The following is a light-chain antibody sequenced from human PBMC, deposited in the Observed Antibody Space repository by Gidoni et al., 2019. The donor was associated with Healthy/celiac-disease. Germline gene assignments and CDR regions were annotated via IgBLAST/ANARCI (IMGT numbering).Light chain of an antibody. Sequence: SSELTQDPAVSVALGQTVRITCQGDSLRSYYASWYQQKPGQPPVLVIYGKNNRPSGIPDRCSGSSSGNTAALTITGAQAEDEADYYCNSRDRSGNPYVVFGGGTKLTVL. CDR3: NSRDRSGNPYVV. CDR2: GKN. J-gene: IGLJ2*01. V-gene: IGLV3-19*01. CDR1: SLRSYY.